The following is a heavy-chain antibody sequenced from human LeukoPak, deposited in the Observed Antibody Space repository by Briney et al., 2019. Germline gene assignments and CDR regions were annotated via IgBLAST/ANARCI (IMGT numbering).Heavy chain of an antibody. D-gene: IGHD3-22*01. CDR3: ARAHSSGYYSCPFDY. CDR1: GYTSTNYG. J-gene: IGHJ4*02. CDR2: ISAYNGNT. V-gene: IGHV1-18*01. Sequence: GASVKVSCKASGYTSTNYGISWVRQAPGQGLEWMGWISAYNGNTNFAQKLQGRVTLTTDTSTGTAYMELRSLRSDDTAVYYCARAHSSGYYSCPFDYWGQGTLVTVSS.